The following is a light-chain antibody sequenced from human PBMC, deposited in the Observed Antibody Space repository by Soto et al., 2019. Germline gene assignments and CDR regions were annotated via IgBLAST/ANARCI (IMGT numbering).Light chain of an antibody. V-gene: IGKV3-11*01. CDR1: QSIAIY. CDR3: QQRATWPWT. J-gene: IGKJ1*01. Sequence: IVLTQYPATLSFSPGEEATLSCRASQSIAIYLAWYQQKSGQSPRLLIYDTSNRAPGIPDRFSGSASGTDFTLTISSLEPEDFAVYYCQQRATWPWTFGQGTAVEIK. CDR2: DTS.